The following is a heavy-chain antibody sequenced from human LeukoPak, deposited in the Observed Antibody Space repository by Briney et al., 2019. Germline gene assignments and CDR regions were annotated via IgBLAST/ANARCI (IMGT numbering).Heavy chain of an antibody. CDR1: GFTFSSYS. CDR2: ISSSSSYI. D-gene: IGHD2-21*01. J-gene: IGHJ4*02. Sequence: GGSLRLSCAASGFTFSSYSMNWVRQAPGKGLEWVSSISSSSSYIYYADSVKGRFTISRDNAKNSLYLQMNSLRAEDTAVYYCARAAYCGGDCYSPLDYWGQGTLVTVSS. V-gene: IGHV3-21*01. CDR3: ARAAYCGGDCYSPLDY.